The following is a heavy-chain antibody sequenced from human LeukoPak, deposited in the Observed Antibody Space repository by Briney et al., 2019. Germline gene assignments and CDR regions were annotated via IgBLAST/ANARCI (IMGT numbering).Heavy chain of an antibody. CDR2: INHSGST. D-gene: IGHD3-10*01. J-gene: IGHJ5*02. Sequence: SETLSLTCAIYGGSFSGYYWSWIRQPPGKGLEWIGEINHSGSTNYNPSLKSRVTISVDTSKNQFSLKLSSVTAADTAVYYCARDVVVRGVIKRYNWFDPWGQGTLVTVSS. CDR3: ARDVVVRGVIKRYNWFDP. CDR1: GGSFSGYY. V-gene: IGHV4-34*01.